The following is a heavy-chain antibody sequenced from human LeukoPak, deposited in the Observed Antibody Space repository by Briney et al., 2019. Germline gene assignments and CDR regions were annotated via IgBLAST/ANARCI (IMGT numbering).Heavy chain of an antibody. CDR3: VLFRGHSYGRTHPNFDY. CDR2: TYYRSKWYN. Sequence: SQTLSLTCAISGDSVSSNSAAWNWIRQSPSRGLEWLGRTYYRSKWYNDYAVFVKSRITTNPDTSKNQFSLQLNSVTPEDTAVYYCVLFRGHSYGRTHPNFDYWGQGALVTVSS. D-gene: IGHD5-18*01. J-gene: IGHJ4*02. CDR1: GDSVSSNSAA. V-gene: IGHV6-1*01.